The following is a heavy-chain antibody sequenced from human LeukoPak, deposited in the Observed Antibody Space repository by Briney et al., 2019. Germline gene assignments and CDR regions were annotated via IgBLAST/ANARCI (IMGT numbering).Heavy chain of an antibody. J-gene: IGHJ3*02. V-gene: IGHV4-4*07. CDR1: GGSISSYY. CDR2: IYTSGST. D-gene: IGHD1-26*01. Sequence: SETLSLTCTVSGGSISSYYWSWLRQPAGKGLEWIGRIYTSGSTNYNPSLKSRVTMSVDTSKNPFSLKLSSVTAADTAVYYCARGKSGSYYVGAFDIWGQGTMVTVSS. CDR3: ARGKSGSYYVGAFDI.